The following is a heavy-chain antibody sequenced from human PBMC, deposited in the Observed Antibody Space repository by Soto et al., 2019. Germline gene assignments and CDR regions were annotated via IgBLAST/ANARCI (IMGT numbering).Heavy chain of an antibody. CDR3: ARGGGVGVAGSAAFDM. V-gene: IGHV1-2*02. Sequence: QLHLVQSGAVVKKPGASVTVSCSASGYPVTAYYMHWVRQAPGRGLEWMGGINPATGAAKYTQTFQGGVTMTRVPSTSTVFMELSGLTSEDTAVFYCARGGGVGVAGSAAFDMWGQGTLVTVSS. J-gene: IGHJ3*02. CDR1: GYPVTAYY. D-gene: IGHD3-3*01. CDR2: INPATGAA.